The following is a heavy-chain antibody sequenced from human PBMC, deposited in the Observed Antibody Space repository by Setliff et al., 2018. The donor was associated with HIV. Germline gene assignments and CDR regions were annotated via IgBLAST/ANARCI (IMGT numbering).Heavy chain of an antibody. CDR3: AKAPLTIVATGGEDC. Sequence: ASVKVSCKASGYTFTSYAMNWVRQAPGQGLEWMGWINTNTGNPTYAQGFTGRFVFSLDTSVSTAYLQISSLKAEDTAVYYCAKAPLTIVATGGEDCWGQGTLVTVSS. CDR2: INTNTGNP. CDR1: GYTFTSYA. D-gene: IGHD6-13*01. J-gene: IGHJ4*02. V-gene: IGHV7-4-1*02.